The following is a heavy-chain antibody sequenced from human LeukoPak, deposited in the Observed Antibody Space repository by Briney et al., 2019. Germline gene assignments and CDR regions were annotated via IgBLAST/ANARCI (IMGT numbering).Heavy chain of an antibody. CDR3: AREYYFDNSGYYGVGDY. D-gene: IGHD3-22*01. V-gene: IGHV1-2*02. J-gene: IGHJ4*02. CDR2: FNPNSGGT. Sequence: VASVKVSCKASGYTFTAYYIHSVRQAPGQGLEWMGWFNPNSGGTNYAQEFQGRVTMTRDTSISTAYMELSRLRSDDTAVYYCAREYYFDNSGYYGVGDYWGQGTLVTVSS. CDR1: GYTFTAYY.